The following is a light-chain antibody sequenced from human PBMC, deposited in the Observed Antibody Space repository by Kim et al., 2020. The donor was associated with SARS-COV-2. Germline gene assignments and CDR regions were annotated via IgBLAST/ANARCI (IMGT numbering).Light chain of an antibody. Sequence: GQRVTISCSGSSSNIGSNTVNWYQQLPGTAPKLLIYSDNQRPSGVPDRVSGSKSGTSASLAISGLQSEDEADYYCATWDDSLTGWVFGGGTKLTVL. CDR3: ATWDDSLTGWV. CDR2: SDN. J-gene: IGLJ3*02. V-gene: IGLV1-44*01. CDR1: SSNIGSNT.